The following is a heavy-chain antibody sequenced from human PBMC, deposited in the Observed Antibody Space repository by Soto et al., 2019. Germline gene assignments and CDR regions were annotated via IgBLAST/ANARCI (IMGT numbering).Heavy chain of an antibody. J-gene: IGHJ6*02. D-gene: IGHD3-10*01. CDR1: GFTFSSYA. Sequence: GGSLRLSCAASGFTFSSYAMSWVRQAPGKGLEWVSAISGSGGSTYYADSVKGRFTISRDNSKNTLYLQMNSLRAEDTAVYYCAKRRYYYGSGSYSDYYYGMDVWGQGTTVTVSS. CDR2: ISGSGGST. CDR3: AKRRYYYGSGSYSDYYYGMDV. V-gene: IGHV3-23*01.